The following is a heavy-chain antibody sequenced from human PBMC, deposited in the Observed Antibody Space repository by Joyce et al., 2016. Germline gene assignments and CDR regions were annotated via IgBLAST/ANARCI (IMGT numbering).Heavy chain of an antibody. CDR2: IYYRGST. CDR1: GGSIRSSGYF. Sequence: QLQLQESGPGLVKPSETLSLTCTVSGGSIRSSGYFWGWIRQPPGKGLEWIGNIYYRGSTYYNPALKSRVTISVDTSKNQFSLKLSSVTASDTTVYYCVRAYWEYYFDSWGQGTLVTVSS. D-gene: IGHD2-8*02. J-gene: IGHJ4*02. V-gene: IGHV4-39*01. CDR3: VRAYWEYYFDS.